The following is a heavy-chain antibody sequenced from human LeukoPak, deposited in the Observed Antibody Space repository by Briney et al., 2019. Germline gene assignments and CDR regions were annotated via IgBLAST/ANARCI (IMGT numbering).Heavy chain of an antibody. D-gene: IGHD6-13*01. V-gene: IGHV3-7*02. Sequence: GGSLRLSCTASGFSFSSYWMSWVRQTPGKGLEWVASIKQDGTEKYYVDSVKGRFTISKDNSKNSLYLQMNTLRAEDTAVYYCARTIAAAGTTAFDIWGQGTMVTVSS. J-gene: IGHJ3*02. CDR2: IKQDGTEK. CDR3: ARTIAAAGTTAFDI. CDR1: GFSFSSYW.